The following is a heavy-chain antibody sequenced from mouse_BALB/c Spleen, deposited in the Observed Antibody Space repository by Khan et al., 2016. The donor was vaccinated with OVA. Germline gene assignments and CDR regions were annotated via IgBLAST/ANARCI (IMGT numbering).Heavy chain of an antibody. CDR3: ARGYGGDFDY. CDR1: GYSITSDYA. D-gene: IGHD1-1*02. V-gene: IGHV3-2*02. Sequence: EVQLQQSGPGLVKPSQSLSLTCTVTGYSITSDYAWNWIRQFPGNKLEWMGFISYSGNTKYNPSLKSRFSITRDTSKNQFFLQLNSVTTEDTATYYCARGYGGDFDYWGQGTCLTVSS. CDR2: ISYSGNT. J-gene: IGHJ2*02.